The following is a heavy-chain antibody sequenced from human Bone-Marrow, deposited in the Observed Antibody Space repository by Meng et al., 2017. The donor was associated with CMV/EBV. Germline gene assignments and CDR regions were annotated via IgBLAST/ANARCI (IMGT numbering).Heavy chain of an antibody. CDR2: VSYDGTKT. D-gene: IGHD1-26*01. J-gene: IGHJ3*02. Sequence: GESLKISCAASAFTFSNHAMHWVRQAPGEGLEWVAVVSYDGTKTYYADSVMGRFTISRDNSKNTLYLQMSSLRLEDTAVYYCARDGLGGSYRSDAFDIWGQGTMVTVSS. CDR3: ARDGLGGSYRSDAFDI. V-gene: IGHV3-30*04. CDR1: AFTFSNHA.